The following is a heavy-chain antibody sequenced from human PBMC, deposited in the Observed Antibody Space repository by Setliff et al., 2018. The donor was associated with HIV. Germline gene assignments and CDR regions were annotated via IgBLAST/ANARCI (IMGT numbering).Heavy chain of an antibody. V-gene: IGHV4-4*08. D-gene: IGHD3-22*01. Sequence: PSETLSLTCTVSGGSISGYYWNWIRQSPGKGLEWIGRIYTSGSTNYNPSLKSRVTISIDTSKNQFSLKLRSVTAADTAAYYCARDHDYYDSSKSWGFDYWGQGTLVTVSS. CDR3: ARDHDYYDSSKSWGFDY. CDR2: IYTSGST. J-gene: IGHJ4*02. CDR1: GGSISGYY.